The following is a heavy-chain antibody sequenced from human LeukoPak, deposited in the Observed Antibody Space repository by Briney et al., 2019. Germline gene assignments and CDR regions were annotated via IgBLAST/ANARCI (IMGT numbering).Heavy chain of an antibody. Sequence: GGSLRLSCAASGFPFNAYWMTWVRQAPGKGLEWVANIRQDGDTKYYVDSVKGRFTISRDNAMDSLYLQMNSLRAEDTAIYYCARSLPYGTTWYGRSDFWGQGTLVTVSS. D-gene: IGHD6-13*01. CDR2: IRQDGDTK. CDR1: GFPFNAYW. V-gene: IGHV3-7*03. J-gene: IGHJ4*02. CDR3: ARSLPYGTTWYGRSDF.